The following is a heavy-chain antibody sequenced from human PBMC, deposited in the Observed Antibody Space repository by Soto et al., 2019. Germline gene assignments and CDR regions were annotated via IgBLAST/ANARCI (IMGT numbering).Heavy chain of an antibody. CDR1: GYTFTSYG. V-gene: IGHV1-18*01. CDR3: AREVRIWFGELLRHLYYYYGMDV. D-gene: IGHD3-10*01. Sequence: QVQLVQSGAEVKKPGASVMVSCKASGYTFTSYGISWVRQAPGQGLEWMGWISAYNGNTNYAQKLQGRVTMTTDTSTSTAYMELRSLRSDDTAVYYCAREVRIWFGELLRHLYYYYGMDVWGQGTTVTVSS. CDR2: ISAYNGNT. J-gene: IGHJ6*02.